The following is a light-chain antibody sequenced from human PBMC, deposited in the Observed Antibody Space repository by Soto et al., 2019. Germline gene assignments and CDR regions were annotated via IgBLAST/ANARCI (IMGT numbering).Light chain of an antibody. Sequence: EIVLTQSPATLSLSPGERATLSCWASQSVSNLLGWYQQKPGQAPRLLIYDVSNRATGIPARFSGSGSGTDFTLTISSLESDDLAVYYCQQRSSWPLSFGGGTKVEF. CDR1: QSVSNL. CDR3: QQRSSWPLS. V-gene: IGKV3-11*01. J-gene: IGKJ4*01. CDR2: DVS.